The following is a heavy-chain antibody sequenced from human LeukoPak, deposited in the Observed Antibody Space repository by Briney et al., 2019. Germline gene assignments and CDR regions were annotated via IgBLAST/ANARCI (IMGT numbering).Heavy chain of an antibody. V-gene: IGHV1-69*13. J-gene: IGHJ4*02. CDR1: GGTFSSYA. CDR3: ARTSYGSGSYYMKQEYYFDY. D-gene: IGHD3-10*01. Sequence: ASVKVSCKASGGTFSSYAISWVRQAPGQGLEWTGGIIPIFGTANYAQKFQGRVTITADESTSTAYMELSSLRSEDTAVYYCARTSYGSGSYYMKQEYYFDYWGQGTLVTVSS. CDR2: IIPIFGTA.